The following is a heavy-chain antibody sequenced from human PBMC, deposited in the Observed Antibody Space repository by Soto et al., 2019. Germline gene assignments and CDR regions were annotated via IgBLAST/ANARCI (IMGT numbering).Heavy chain of an antibody. V-gene: IGHV3-74*01. CDR1: GFTFITYW. Sequence: GGSLRLSCAASGFTFITYWMHWVRQAPGKGLVWVSRISNDGTSADYADSVKGRVTVSRDNARNTLYLQMHSLRAEDTAVYYCARGGYYYESRAYSPDNWGQGTLVTVSS. D-gene: IGHD3-22*01. CDR3: ARGGYYYESRAYSPDN. CDR2: ISNDGTSA. J-gene: IGHJ4*02.